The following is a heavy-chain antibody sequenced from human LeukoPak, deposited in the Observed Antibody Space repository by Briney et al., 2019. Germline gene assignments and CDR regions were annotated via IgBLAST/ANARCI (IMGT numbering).Heavy chain of an antibody. CDR3: AKDQEYYYGSGRTYYFDY. D-gene: IGHD3-10*01. V-gene: IGHV3-30*18. J-gene: IGHJ4*02. CDR1: GFTFSSYG. Sequence: GGSLRLSCAASGFTFSSYGMHWVRQAPGMGLEWVAVISYDGSNKYYADSVKGRFTISRDNSKNTLYLQMNSLRAEDTAVYYCAKDQEYYYGSGRTYYFDYWGQGTLVTVSS. CDR2: ISYDGSNK.